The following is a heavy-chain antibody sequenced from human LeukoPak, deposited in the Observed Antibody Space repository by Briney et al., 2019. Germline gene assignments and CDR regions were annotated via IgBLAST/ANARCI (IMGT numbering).Heavy chain of an antibody. D-gene: IGHD4-11*01. CDR1: GFTFSHYG. V-gene: IGHV3-33*06. J-gene: IGHJ4*02. CDR2: IWNDGTNR. CDR3: AKDAQRGFDYSNSLEY. Sequence: PGGSLRLSCAASGFTFSHYGMHWVRQAPGKGLEWVAVIWNDGTNRYYVDSVKGRFTISRDDSKNTVYLQMNGLRAGDTAVYYCAKDAQRGFDYSNSLEYWGQGTLVTVSS.